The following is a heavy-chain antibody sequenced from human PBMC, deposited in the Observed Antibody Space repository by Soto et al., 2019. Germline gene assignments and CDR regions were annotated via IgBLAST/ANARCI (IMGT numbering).Heavy chain of an antibody. V-gene: IGHV3-21*04. D-gene: IGHD1-7*01. Sequence: GGSLRLSCAASGFTFSSYSMNWVRQAPGKGLEWVSSISSSSSYIYYADSVKGRFTISRDNAKNSLYLQMTSLRADDTAVYYCAKDRRAGGNYGFYSDFWGQGALVTVSS. CDR1: GFTFSSYS. CDR2: ISSSSSYI. CDR3: AKDRRAGGNYGFYSDF. J-gene: IGHJ4*02.